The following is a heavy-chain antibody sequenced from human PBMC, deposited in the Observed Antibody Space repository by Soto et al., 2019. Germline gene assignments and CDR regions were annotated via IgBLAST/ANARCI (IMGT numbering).Heavy chain of an antibody. V-gene: IGHV3-30-3*01. D-gene: IGHD2-15*01. CDR2: ISYDGSNK. Sequence: QVQLVESGGGVVQPGRSLRLSCAASGFTFSSYAMHWVRQAPGKGLEWVAVISYDGSNKYYADSVKGRFTISRDNSKNTLYLQMNSLRAEDTAVYYCARGQEDCSGGSCYVDYWGQGTLVTVSS. CDR3: ARGQEDCSGGSCYVDY. CDR1: GFTFSSYA. J-gene: IGHJ4*02.